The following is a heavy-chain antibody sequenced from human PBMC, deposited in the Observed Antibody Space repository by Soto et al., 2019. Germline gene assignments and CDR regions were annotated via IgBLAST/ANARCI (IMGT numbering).Heavy chain of an antibody. D-gene: IGHD2-21*02. CDR2: IIPIFGTA. V-gene: IGHV1-69*01. CDR3: ARTPVVTPTWFDP. CDR1: GGTFSSYA. J-gene: IGHJ5*02. Sequence: QVQLVQSGAEVKKPGSSVKVSCKASGGTFSSYAISWVRQAPGQGLEWMGGIIPIFGTANYAQKFQGRVTITADEXXXXXXXXXXXXRSEDTAVYYCARTPVVTPTWFDPWGQGTLVTVSS.